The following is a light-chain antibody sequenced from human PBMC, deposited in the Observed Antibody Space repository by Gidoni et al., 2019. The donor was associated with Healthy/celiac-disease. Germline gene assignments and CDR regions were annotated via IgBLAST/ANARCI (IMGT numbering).Light chain of an antibody. CDR2: GAS. J-gene: IGKJ3*01. CDR3: QQYGSSLLT. V-gene: IGKV3-20*01. CDR1: QSVSSSY. Sequence: EIVLTPSPGTLSLSPGERATLSCRASQSVSSSYLAWYQQQPGQAPRLLIYGASSRATGIPDRFSGSGSGTDFTLTISRLEPEDAAVYYCQQYGSSLLTFGPGTKVDIK.